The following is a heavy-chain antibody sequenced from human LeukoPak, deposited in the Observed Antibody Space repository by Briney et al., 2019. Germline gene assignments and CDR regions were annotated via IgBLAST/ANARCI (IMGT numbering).Heavy chain of an antibody. CDR1: GFTFSSYG. CDR2: IRYDGSNK. Sequence: GGSLRLSCAASGFTFSSYGMHWVRQAPGKGLEWVAFIRYDGSNKYYADSVKGRFTISRDNSKNTLYLQMNSLRAEDTAVYYCAKLTVSRRGDYFDYWGQGTLVTVSS. CDR3: AKLTVSRRGDYFDY. V-gene: IGHV3-30*02. D-gene: IGHD4-11*01. J-gene: IGHJ4*02.